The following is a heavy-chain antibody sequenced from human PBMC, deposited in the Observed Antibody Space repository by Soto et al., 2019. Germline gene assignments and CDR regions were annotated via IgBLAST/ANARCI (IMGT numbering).Heavy chain of an antibody. CDR2: ITSNGGST. CDR1: GFTFSSYA. CDR3: VKTGYSGYDWDY. Sequence: EVQLVESGGGLVQPGGSLRLSCSAAGFTFSSYAMHWVRQAPGKGLEYVSVITSNGGSTYYADSVKGRFTISRDNSKNTLNLQMSSRRAEDTAVYYCVKTGYSGYDWDYWGQGTLVTVSS. D-gene: IGHD5-12*01. J-gene: IGHJ4*02. V-gene: IGHV3-64D*06.